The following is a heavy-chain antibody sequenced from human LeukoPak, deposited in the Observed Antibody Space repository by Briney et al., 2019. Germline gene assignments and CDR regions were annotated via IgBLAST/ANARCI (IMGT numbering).Heavy chain of an antibody. CDR1: GFSIISGYF. CDR2: MYHSGRS. J-gene: IGHJ4*02. Sequence: SETLSLTCSVSGFSIISGYFWGWIRQPPGKGLEWIGSMYHSGRSYYNPSLKSRVTISVDTSKNQFSLKLSSVTAADTAVYYCARGDLALEMAQSYWGQGTLVTVSS. V-gene: IGHV4-38-2*02. D-gene: IGHD5-24*01. CDR3: ARGDLALEMAQSY.